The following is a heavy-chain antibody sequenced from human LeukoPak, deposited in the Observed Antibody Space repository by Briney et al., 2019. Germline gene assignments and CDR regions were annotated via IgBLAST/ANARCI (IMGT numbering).Heavy chain of an antibody. D-gene: IGHD4/OR15-4a*01. Sequence: SETLSLTCAVYGRSFGGYYWSWIRQPPGKGLEWIGEINHSGSTNYNPSLKSRVTISVDTSKNQFSLKLSSVTAADTAVYYCARRPATIALGYAFDIWGQGTMVTVSS. CDR1: GRSFGGYY. CDR2: INHSGST. V-gene: IGHV4-34*01. J-gene: IGHJ3*02. CDR3: ARRPATIALGYAFDI.